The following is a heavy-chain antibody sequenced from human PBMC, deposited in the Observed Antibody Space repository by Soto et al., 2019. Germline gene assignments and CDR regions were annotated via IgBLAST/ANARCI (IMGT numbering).Heavy chain of an antibody. V-gene: IGHV4-59*01. CDR3: AREDIWSGCFDY. CDR1: GGSISRYY. J-gene: IGHJ4*02. D-gene: IGHD3-3*01. CDR2: LYYSGST. Sequence: SETLSLTCTVSGGSISRYYWSWIRQPPGKGLGGIGHLYYSGSTDYNTSLKSRVTISVDTSKNQFSLKLSSVTAADTAVYYCAREDIWSGCFDYWGQGTRVIVSS.